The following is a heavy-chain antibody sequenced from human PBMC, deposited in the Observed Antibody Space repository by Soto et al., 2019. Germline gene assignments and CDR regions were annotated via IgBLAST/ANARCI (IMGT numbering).Heavy chain of an antibody. CDR3: ARGGKNSSGMDV. CDR2: IWYDGRNK. Sequence: QVQLVESGGGVVQPGRSLRLSCAASGFSFSSFGMHWVRQAPDKGLEWVANIWYDGRNKYFADSVKGRFTISRDDSKNTFYLQMNSLRAGDTAVYYCARGGKNSSGMDVWGQGTTVTVSS. J-gene: IGHJ6*02. CDR1: GFSFSSFG. V-gene: IGHV3-33*01. D-gene: IGHD3-16*01.